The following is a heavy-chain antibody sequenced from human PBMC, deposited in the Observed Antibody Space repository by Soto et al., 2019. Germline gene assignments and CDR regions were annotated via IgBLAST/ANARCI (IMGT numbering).Heavy chain of an antibody. V-gene: IGHV3-30-3*01. CDR1: GFTFSSYA. D-gene: IGHD3-22*01. CDR2: ISYDGSNK. Sequence: QVQLVESGGGVVQPGRSLRLSCAASGFTFSSYAMHWVRQSPGKGLEWVAVISYDGSNKYYADSVKGRFTISRDNSKNTLYLQMTSLRAEDTAVYYCARGRGYYPTFAYWGQGTLVTVSS. CDR3: ARGRGYYPTFAY. J-gene: IGHJ4*02.